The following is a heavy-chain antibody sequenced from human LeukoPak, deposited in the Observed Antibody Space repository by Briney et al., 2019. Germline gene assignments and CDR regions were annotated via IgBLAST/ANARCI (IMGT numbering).Heavy chain of an antibody. J-gene: IGHJ3*02. V-gene: IGHV3-30*18. CDR1: GFTFSSYG. D-gene: IGHD3-22*01. Sequence: GGSLRLSCAASGFTFSSYGMHWVRQAPGKGLEWVAVISYDGSNKYYADSVKGRFTISRDNSKNTLYLQMNSLRAEDTAVYYCAKAASLGYWNDAFDIWGQGTMVTVSS. CDR2: ISYDGSNK. CDR3: AKAASLGYWNDAFDI.